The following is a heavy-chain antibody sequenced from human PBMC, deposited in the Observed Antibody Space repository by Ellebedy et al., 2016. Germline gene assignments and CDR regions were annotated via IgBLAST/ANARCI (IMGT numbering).Heavy chain of an antibody. CDR1: GGSVSSGSYY. CDR2: IYYSWST. J-gene: IGHJ5*02. CDR3: ARGGAVVVAAPCAFDP. Sequence: GSLRLXCTVSGGSVSSGSYYWSWIRQPPGKGLEWIGYIYYSWSTNYNPSLKSRVTISVDTSKNQFSLKLSSVTAAVTAVYYCARGGAVVVAAPCAFDPWGQGTLVTVSS. V-gene: IGHV4-61*01. D-gene: IGHD2-15*01.